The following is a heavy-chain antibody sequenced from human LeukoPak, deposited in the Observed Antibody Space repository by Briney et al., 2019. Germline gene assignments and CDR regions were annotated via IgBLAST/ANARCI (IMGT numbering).Heavy chain of an antibody. V-gene: IGHV4-59*01. J-gene: IGHJ4*02. CDR2: IYYSGST. CDR1: GGSISSYY. D-gene: IGHD7-27*01. CDR3: ARTTTGDYTFDY. Sequence: PSETLSLTCTVSGGSISSYYWSWIRQPPGKGLEWIGYIYYSGSTNYNPSLKSRVTISVDTSKNQFFLKLSSVTAADTAVYYCARTTTGDYTFDYWGQGTLVTVSS.